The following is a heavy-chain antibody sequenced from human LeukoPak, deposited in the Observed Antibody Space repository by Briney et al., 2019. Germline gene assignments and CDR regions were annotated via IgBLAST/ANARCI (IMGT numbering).Heavy chain of an antibody. CDR2: INPNSGGT. CDR1: GYTFTVYY. J-gene: IGHJ4*02. D-gene: IGHD3-3*01. Sequence: ASVKVSFKASGYTFTVYYMHWVRQAPGQGLEWMGFINPNSGGTSYAQKFQARVTMTRDTSISTAYMELSGLRSDDTAVYYCARRYDFWSGYPTAFDYWGQGTLVTVSS. CDR3: ARRYDFWSGYPTAFDY. V-gene: IGHV1-2*02.